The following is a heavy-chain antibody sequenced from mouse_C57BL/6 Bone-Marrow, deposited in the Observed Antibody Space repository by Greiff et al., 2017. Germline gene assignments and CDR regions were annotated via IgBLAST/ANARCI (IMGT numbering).Heavy chain of an antibody. J-gene: IGHJ3*01. CDR2: IRLKSDNYAT. Sequence: EVKVEESGGGLVQPGGSMKLSCVASGFTFSNYWMNWVRQSPEKGLEWVAQIRLKSDNYATHYAESVKGRFTISRDDSKSSVYLQMNNLRAEDTGIYYCTGGSSWTYWGQGTLVTVSA. D-gene: IGHD6-1*01. CDR3: TGGSSWTY. V-gene: IGHV6-3*01. CDR1: GFTFSNYW.